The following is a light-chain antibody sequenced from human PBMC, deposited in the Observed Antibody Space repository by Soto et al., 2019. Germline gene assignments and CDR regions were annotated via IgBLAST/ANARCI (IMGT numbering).Light chain of an antibody. CDR2: GNI. Sequence: QSVLTQPPSVSGAPGQRVTISCTGSSSNIGAGYDVHWYQQLPGTAPKLLIYGNINRPSGVPDRFSGSNSGTSASLAITGLQAEDEADYHCPSYDSSLSGNVVFGGGTKLTVL. CDR3: PSYDSSLSGNVV. CDR1: SSNIGAGYD. J-gene: IGLJ2*01. V-gene: IGLV1-40*01.